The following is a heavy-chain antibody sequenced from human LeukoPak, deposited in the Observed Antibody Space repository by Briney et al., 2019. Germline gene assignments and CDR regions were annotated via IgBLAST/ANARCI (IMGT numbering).Heavy chain of an antibody. V-gene: IGHV3-21*01. CDR2: ISSSSSYI. D-gene: IGHD6-13*01. CDR3: ARGVGGAAAGTPPHY. J-gene: IGHJ4*02. CDR1: GFIFSNYG. Sequence: PGGSLRLSCAASGFIFSNYGMNWVRQAPGKGLEWVSSISSSSSYIYYADSVKGRFTISRDNAKNSLYLQMNSLRAEDTAVYYCARGVGGAAAGTPPHYWGQGTLVTVSS.